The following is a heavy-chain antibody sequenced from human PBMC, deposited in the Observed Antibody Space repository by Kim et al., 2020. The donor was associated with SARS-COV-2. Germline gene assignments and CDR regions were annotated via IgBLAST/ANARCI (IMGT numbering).Heavy chain of an antibody. V-gene: IGHV4-34*01. D-gene: IGHD3-10*01. CDR3: ARGTRFGELLWGRYYYGMDV. CDR2: INHSGST. J-gene: IGHJ6*02. CDR1: GGSFSGYY. Sequence: SETLSLTCAVYGGSFSGYYWSWIRQPPGKGLEWIGEINHSGSTNYNPSLKSRVTISVDTSKNQFSLKLSSVTAADTAVYYCARGTRFGELLWGRYYYGMDVWGQGTTVTVSS.